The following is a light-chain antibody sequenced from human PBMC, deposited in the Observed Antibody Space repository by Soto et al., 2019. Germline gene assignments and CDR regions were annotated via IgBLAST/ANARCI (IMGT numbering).Light chain of an antibody. Sequence: EIVLTQSPVTLSLSPGETATLSCRASQSISTNYLAWYQQKPGQAPRPLIFGASSRASSIPGRFSGSGSGTDFTLTISRLEPEDFAVYYCQHYGTSPTCTFGQGTKVEIK. J-gene: IGKJ1*01. CDR3: QHYGTSPTCT. V-gene: IGKV3-20*01. CDR1: QSISTNY. CDR2: GAS.